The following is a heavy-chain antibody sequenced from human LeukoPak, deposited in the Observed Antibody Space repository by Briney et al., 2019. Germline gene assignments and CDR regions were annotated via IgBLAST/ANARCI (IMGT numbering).Heavy chain of an antibody. CDR2: IYYSGST. CDR3: AKEDSGNYYDPGAFDI. Sequence: SETLSLTCTVSGGSISSYYWSWIRQPPGKGLEWIGYIYYSGSTNYNPPLKSRVTMSIDTSKNQFSLKLRSVTAADTAVYYCAKEDSGNYYDPGAFDIWGQGTMVTVSS. J-gene: IGHJ3*02. V-gene: IGHV4-59*01. CDR1: GGSISSYY. D-gene: IGHD1-26*01.